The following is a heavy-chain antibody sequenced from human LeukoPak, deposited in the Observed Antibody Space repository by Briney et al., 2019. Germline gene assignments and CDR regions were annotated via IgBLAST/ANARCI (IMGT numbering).Heavy chain of an antibody. CDR3: ARPDLQYSSGWYEFDY. CDR1: GYTFTGLY. V-gene: IGHV1-2*02. D-gene: IGHD6-19*01. J-gene: IGHJ4*02. CDR2: INPNSGGT. Sequence: ASVKVSCKASGYTFTGLYMHWVRQAPGQGLEWMGWINPNSGGTNYPEKFQGRVTMTRNTSISTAYMELSSLRSEDTAVYYCARPDLQYSSGWYEFDYWGQGTLVTVSS.